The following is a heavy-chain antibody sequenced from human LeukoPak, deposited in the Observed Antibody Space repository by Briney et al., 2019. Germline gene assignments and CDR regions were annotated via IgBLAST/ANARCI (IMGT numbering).Heavy chain of an antibody. D-gene: IGHD1-1*01. Sequence: SETLSLTCTVSGGSISSESSEGYYWGWIRQPPGKGLEWIGNIPYSGSTYYNPSLKRRVTISVDTSKNQFSLKLNSVTATDTAVYYCARQSGTSKRTATWGQGTLVTVPS. CDR2: IPYSGST. CDR1: GGSISSESSEGYY. V-gene: IGHV4-39*01. CDR3: ARQSGTSKRTAT. J-gene: IGHJ5*02.